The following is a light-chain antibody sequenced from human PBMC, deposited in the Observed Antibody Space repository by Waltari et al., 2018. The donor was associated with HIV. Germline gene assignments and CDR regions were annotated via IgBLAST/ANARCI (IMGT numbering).Light chain of an antibody. V-gene: IGLV4-69*01. Sequence: QLVLTQSPSASASLGASVKLTCTLSSRHSSYAIAWHQQQPEKGPRYLMKFNSDGSHSKGDGIPDRFSGSSSGAERYLTISSLQSEDEADYYCQTWGTLNLVFGGGTKLTVL. CDR1: SRHSSYA. CDR3: QTWGTLNLV. J-gene: IGLJ3*02. CDR2: FNSDGSH.